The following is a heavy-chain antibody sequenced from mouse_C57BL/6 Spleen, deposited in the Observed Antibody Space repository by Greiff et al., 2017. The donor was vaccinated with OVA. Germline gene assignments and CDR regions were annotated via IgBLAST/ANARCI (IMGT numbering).Heavy chain of an antibody. CDR2: ISYDGSN. CDR3: ARGLGNWDY. J-gene: IGHJ4*01. V-gene: IGHV3-6*01. CDR1: GYSITSGYY. D-gene: IGHD2-1*01. Sequence: DVKLQESGPGLVKPSQSLSLTCSVTGYSITSGYYWNWIRQFPGNKLEWMGYISYDGSNNYNPSLKNRISITRDTSKNQFFLKLNSVTTEDTATYYCARGLGNWDYWGQGTSVTVSS.